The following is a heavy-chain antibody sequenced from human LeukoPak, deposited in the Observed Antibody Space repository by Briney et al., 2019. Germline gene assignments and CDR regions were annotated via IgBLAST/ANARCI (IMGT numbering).Heavy chain of an antibody. V-gene: IGHV3-30*02. CDR3: ARLTGWDNYYSYMDV. J-gene: IGHJ6*03. Sequence: GGSLRLSCAASGFTFSSYGMYWVRQAPSKGLEWVASILYDGSNKFYLDSVEGRFTISRDNSRNTLYLQMNSLRAEDTAVYYCARLTGWDNYYSYMDVWGKGTTVTVSS. CDR2: ILYDGSNK. CDR1: GFTFSSYG. D-gene: IGHD6-19*01.